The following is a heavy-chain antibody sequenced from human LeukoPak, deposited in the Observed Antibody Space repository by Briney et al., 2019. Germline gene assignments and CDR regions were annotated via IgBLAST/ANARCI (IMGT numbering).Heavy chain of an antibody. J-gene: IGHJ6*02. Sequence: GGSLRLSCAASGFTFSSYGMHWVRQAPGKGLEWVAVIWYDGSNKYYADSVKGRFTISRDNSKNTLYLQMNSLRAEDTAVYYCARDRRAVAGTSYGMDVWGQGTTVTVSS. CDR1: GFTFSSYG. CDR3: ARDRRAVAGTSYGMDV. V-gene: IGHV3-33*01. CDR2: IWYDGSNK. D-gene: IGHD6-19*01.